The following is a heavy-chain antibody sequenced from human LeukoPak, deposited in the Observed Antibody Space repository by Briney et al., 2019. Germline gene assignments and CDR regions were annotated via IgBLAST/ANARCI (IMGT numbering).Heavy chain of an antibody. CDR3: TLFGVINY. V-gene: IGHV3-73*01. J-gene: IGHJ4*02. D-gene: IGHD3-10*01. CDR2: IRSKANSYAT. Sequence: GGPLRLSCAASGFTFSGSAMHWVRQASGKGLEWVGRIRSKANSYATAYAASVKGRFTTSRDDSKNTAYLQMNSLKTEDTAVYYCTLFGVINYWGQGTLVTVSS. CDR1: GFTFSGSA.